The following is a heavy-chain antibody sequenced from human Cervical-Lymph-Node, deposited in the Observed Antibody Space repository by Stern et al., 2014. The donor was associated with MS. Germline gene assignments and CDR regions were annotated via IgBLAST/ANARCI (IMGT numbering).Heavy chain of an antibody. CDR3: ASPGPHCTTTTSCYLAFEY. CDR2: ISSSGSYI. V-gene: IGHV3-21*01. J-gene: IGHJ4*02. Sequence: EVQLVESGGGLVKPGGTLRLSCVASAFSFSDYAMNWVRQAPGKGLEWVASISSSGSYIYYGDSMAGRFTISRDNAKNSLYLHMKTLRAEDTAVYYCASPGPHCTTTTSCYLAFEYWGQGALVTVSS. D-gene: IGHD2-2*01. CDR1: AFSFSDYA.